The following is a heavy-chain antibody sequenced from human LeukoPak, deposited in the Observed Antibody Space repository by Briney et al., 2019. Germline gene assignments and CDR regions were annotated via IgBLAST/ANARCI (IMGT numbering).Heavy chain of an antibody. Sequence: SETLSLTCAVYGGSFSGYYWSSIRQPPGKGLEWIGEINHSGSTNYNPSLKSRVTISVDTSKNQFSLRLSSVTAADTAVYYCARGSIWFGDWGQGTLVTVSS. CDR2: INHSGST. V-gene: IGHV4-34*01. J-gene: IGHJ4*02. CDR3: ARGSIWFGD. D-gene: IGHD3-10*01. CDR1: GGSFSGYY.